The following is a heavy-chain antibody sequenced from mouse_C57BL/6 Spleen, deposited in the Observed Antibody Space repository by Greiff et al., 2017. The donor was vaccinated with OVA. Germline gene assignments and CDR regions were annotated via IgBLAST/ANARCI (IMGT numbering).Heavy chain of an antibody. CDR1: GYSFTGYY. V-gene: IGHV1-42*01. D-gene: IGHD2-4*01. CDR3: SSYYDYDVYAMDY. J-gene: IGHJ4*01. CDR2: INPSTGGT. Sequence: EVQLQQSGPELVKPGASVKISCKASGYSFTGYYMNWVKQSPEKSLEWIGEINPSTGGTTYNQKFKAKATLTVDKSSSTAYMQLKSLTSEDSAVYYCSSYYDYDVYAMDYWGQGTSVTVSS.